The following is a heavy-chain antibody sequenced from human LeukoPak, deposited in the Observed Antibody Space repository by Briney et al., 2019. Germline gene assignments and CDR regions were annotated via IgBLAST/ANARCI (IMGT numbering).Heavy chain of an antibody. V-gene: IGHV3-23*01. Sequence: GGSVTLSCAASGFTFSSYAMSWVRQAQGKGPEWVSAISGSGGSTYDADSVKGRFTISRDNSKNTLYLQMNSLRAEDAAVYYCAKDLGYYYDGSGYNWFDPWGQGTLVTVSS. CDR1: GFTFSSYA. J-gene: IGHJ5*02. CDR3: AKDLGYYYDGSGYNWFDP. CDR2: ISGSGGST. D-gene: IGHD3-22*01.